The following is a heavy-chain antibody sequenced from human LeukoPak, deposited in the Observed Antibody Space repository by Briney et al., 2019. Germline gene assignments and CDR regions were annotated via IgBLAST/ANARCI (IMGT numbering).Heavy chain of an antibody. V-gene: IGHV1-3*01. CDR3: ATGLIAMVRGVIIEPPTFDY. J-gene: IGHJ4*02. CDR1: GYTFTSYA. D-gene: IGHD3-10*01. CDR2: INAGNGNT. Sequence: ASVKVSCKASGYTFTSYAMHWVRQAPGQRLEWMGWINAGNGNTKYSQKFQGRVTMTEDTSTDTAYMELSSLRSEDTAVYYCATGLIAMVRGVIIEPPTFDYWGQGTLVTVSS.